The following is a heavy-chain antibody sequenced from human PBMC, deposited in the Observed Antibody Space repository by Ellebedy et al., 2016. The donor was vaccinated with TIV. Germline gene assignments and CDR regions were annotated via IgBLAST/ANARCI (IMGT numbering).Heavy chain of an antibody. D-gene: IGHD3-10*01. J-gene: IGHJ4*02. V-gene: IGHV3-30*18. CDR1: GFSFSAYA. Sequence: GESLKISCAASGFSFSAYAMHWVRQAPGKELEWVAVISYDGGSEYYADSVKGRFTISRDKSKNTLYLQMASLRADDTAVYHFAKDVTGSYHIIDYWGQGTLVTVSS. CDR2: ISYDGGSE. CDR3: AKDVTGSYHIIDY.